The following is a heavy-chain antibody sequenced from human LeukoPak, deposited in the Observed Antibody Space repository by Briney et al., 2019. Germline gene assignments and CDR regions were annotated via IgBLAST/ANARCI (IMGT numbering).Heavy chain of an antibody. CDR1: GFTFSSYS. CDR3: ARESITGDRDFDY. J-gene: IGHJ4*02. CDR2: ISSGSRTI. Sequence: PGGSLRLSCAASGFTFSSYSMNWVRQAPGRGLEWDSYISSGSRTIFYGDSVKGRFTISRDNAKNSLYLLMNSLRADDTAVYYCARESITGDRDFDYWGQGTLITVSS. V-gene: IGHV3-48*01. D-gene: IGHD7-27*01.